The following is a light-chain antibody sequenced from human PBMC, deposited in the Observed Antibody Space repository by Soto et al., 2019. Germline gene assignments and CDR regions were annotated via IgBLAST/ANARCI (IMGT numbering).Light chain of an antibody. CDR3: ATWADGLNSYV. V-gene: IGLV1-44*01. CDR1: SSNIGSNT. CDR2: SNN. Sequence: QSVLTQPLSASGTPGQRVTISCSGSSSNIGSNTVSWYQQLPQRAPKLLIFSNNQRPSGVPDRFSGSKSGTSASLAISGLQSEDEADYYCATWADGLNSYVFGTGTKLTVL. J-gene: IGLJ1*01.